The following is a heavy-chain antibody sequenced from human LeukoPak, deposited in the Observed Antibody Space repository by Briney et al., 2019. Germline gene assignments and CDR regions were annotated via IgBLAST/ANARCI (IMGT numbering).Heavy chain of an antibody. J-gene: IGHJ5*02. D-gene: IGHD3-10*01. V-gene: IGHV3-30*04. CDR2: ISYDGSNK. CDR1: GFTFSSYA. CDR3: AKDKGYYYGSGSSYNWFDP. Sequence: GGSLRLSCAASGFTFSSYAMHWVRQAPGKGLEWVAVISYDGSNKYYADSVKGRFTISRDNSKNTLYLQMNSLRAEDTAVYYCAKDKGYYYGSGSSYNWFDPWGQGTLVTVSS.